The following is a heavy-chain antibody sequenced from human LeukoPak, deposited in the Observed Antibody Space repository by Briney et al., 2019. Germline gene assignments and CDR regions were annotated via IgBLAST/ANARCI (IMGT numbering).Heavy chain of an antibody. J-gene: IGHJ4*02. Sequence: SARVSCKASGGTFSNNAFSWVRQAPGQGLEWLGGIIPMFGTEHYAQKFQGRVTITTDESSSTVYMELSSLRSEDTAVFYCASADYYDNSGQGRYLVYWGQGTLVTVSS. CDR1: GGTFSNNA. D-gene: IGHD3-22*01. CDR3: ASADYYDNSGQGRYLVY. CDR2: IIPMFGTE. V-gene: IGHV1-69*05.